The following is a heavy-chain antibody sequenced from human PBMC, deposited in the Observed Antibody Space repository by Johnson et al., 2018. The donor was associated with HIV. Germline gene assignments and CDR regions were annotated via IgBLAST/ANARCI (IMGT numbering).Heavy chain of an antibody. CDR1: GFTFSSYA. CDR3: ARGRERGMFDI. Sequence: MLLVESGGGVVQPGRSLRLSCAASGFTFSSYAMHWVRQAPGKGLEWVSAISGSGGSTYYADSVKGRFTISRDNSKNTLYLQMNSLRAEDTAVYNCARGRERGMFDIWGQGTMVTVSS. J-gene: IGHJ3*02. CDR2: ISGSGGST. D-gene: IGHD5-24*01. V-gene: IGHV3-23*04.